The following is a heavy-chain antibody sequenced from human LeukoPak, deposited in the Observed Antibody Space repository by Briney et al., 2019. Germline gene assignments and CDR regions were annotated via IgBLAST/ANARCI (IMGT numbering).Heavy chain of an antibody. CDR1: GFTFSSYW. Sequence: GGSLRLSCAASGFTFSSYWMHWVRQAPGKGLEWVSSISSSSSYIYYADSVKGRFTISRDNAKNSLFLQMNSLRAEDTGVYYCARDSLYYYYMDVWGKGTTVTISS. V-gene: IGHV3-21*04. CDR2: ISSSSSYI. J-gene: IGHJ6*03. CDR3: ARDSLYYYYMDV.